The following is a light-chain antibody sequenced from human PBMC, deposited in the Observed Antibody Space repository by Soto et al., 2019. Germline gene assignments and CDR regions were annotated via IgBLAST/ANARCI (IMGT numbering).Light chain of an antibody. J-gene: IGLJ1*01. V-gene: IGLV2-14*03. CDR2: DVS. CDR1: SSDVGGYNY. Sequence: QSALTQPASVSGSPGQSITISCTGTSSDVGGYNYVSWYQQHPGKDPKIIISDVSNRPSGVSNRFSGSKSGNTASLTISGLQAEDEADYYCNSYTSSSTHVFGTGTKLTVL. CDR3: NSYTSSSTHV.